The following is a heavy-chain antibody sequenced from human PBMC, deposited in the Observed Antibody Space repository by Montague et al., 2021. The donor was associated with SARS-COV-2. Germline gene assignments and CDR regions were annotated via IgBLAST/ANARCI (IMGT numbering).Heavy chain of an antibody. CDR3: ARGSQYSSSWYGTRNWFDP. CDR2: INHSGST. CDR1: GGSFSGYY. D-gene: IGHD6-13*01. V-gene: IGHV4-34*01. Sequence: TLSLTCAVYGGSFSGYYWSWIRQPPGKGLEWIGEINHSGSTNYNPSLKSRVTISVDTSKNQFSLKLSSVTAADTAVYYCARGSQYSSSWYGTRNWFDPWGQGTLVTVSS. J-gene: IGHJ5*02.